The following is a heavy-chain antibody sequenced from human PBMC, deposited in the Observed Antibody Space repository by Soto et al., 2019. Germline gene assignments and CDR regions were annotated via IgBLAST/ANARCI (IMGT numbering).Heavy chain of an antibody. D-gene: IGHD3-22*01. V-gene: IGHV4-34*01. CDR3: ASQYDDSSGYHRIYN. J-gene: IGHJ4*02. CDR2: INHSGST. Sequence: PSKPPSLTCAVSGGSFSGYYWSWIRQSPGKGLEWIGEINHSGSTNYNPSLKSRVTISVDTSKNQFSLKLSSVTAADTAVYYCASQYDDSSGYHRIYNWGQGPLVTVSS. CDR1: GGSFSGYY.